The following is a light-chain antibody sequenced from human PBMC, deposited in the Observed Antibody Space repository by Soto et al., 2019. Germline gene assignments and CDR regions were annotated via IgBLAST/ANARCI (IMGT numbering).Light chain of an antibody. J-gene: IGKJ1*01. Sequence: IQLTQSPSSLSASVGDRVTIACRASHGISSYLAWYQQKPGKALKLLIYAASTLQSGVPSRFSGRGSGTDFTLTINNLQREDFADYFCQQTYSNLWTFGQGTKVDIK. CDR3: QQTYSNLWT. CDR2: AAS. CDR1: HGISSY. V-gene: IGKV1-39*01.